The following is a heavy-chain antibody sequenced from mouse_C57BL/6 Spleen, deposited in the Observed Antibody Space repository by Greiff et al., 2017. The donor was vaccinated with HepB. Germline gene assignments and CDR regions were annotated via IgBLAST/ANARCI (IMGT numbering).Heavy chain of an antibody. J-gene: IGHJ4*01. Sequence: VQLQQSGAELVKPGASVKLSCKASGYTFTSYWMHWVKQRPGRGLEWIGRIDPNSGGTKYNEKFKSKATLTVDKPSSTAYMQLSSLTSEDSAVYYCARQERRNYGYAMDYWGQGTSVTVSS. CDR3: ARQERRNYGYAMDY. CDR1: GYTFTSYW. V-gene: IGHV1-72*01. CDR2: IDPNSGGT. D-gene: IGHD2-1*01.